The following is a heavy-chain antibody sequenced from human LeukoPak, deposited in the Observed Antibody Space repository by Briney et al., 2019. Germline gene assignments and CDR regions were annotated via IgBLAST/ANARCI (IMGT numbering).Heavy chain of an antibody. Sequence: ASVKVSCKASGYTFTSYDINWVRQATGQGLEWMGWMNPNSGNTGYAQKFQGRVTITRNTSISTAYMELSSLRSEDTAVYYCATVPDPVGATVGYWGQGTLVTVSS. D-gene: IGHD1-26*01. J-gene: IGHJ4*02. V-gene: IGHV1-8*03. CDR2: MNPNSGNT. CDR1: GYTFTSYD. CDR3: ATVPDPVGATVGY.